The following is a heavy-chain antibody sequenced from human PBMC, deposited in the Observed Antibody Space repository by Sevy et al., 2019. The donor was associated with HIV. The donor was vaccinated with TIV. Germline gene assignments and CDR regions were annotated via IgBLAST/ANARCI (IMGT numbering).Heavy chain of an antibody. V-gene: IGHV3-15*01. CDR1: GFTFSNAW. Sequence: GGSLRLSCAASGFTFSNAWMSWVRQAPGKGLEWVGRIKSKTDGGTTDYAAPVKGRFTISRDDSKNTLYLQMNSLKTEDTAVYYCTTVVGYCGGDCYPPFDYWGQGTLVTVSS. D-gene: IGHD2-21*02. J-gene: IGHJ4*02. CDR2: IKSKTDGGTT. CDR3: TTVVGYCGGDCYPPFDY.